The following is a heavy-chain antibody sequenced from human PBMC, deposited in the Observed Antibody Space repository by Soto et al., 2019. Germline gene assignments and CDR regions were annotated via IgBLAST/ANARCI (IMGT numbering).Heavy chain of an antibody. J-gene: IGHJ4*02. D-gene: IGHD1-26*01. V-gene: IGHV1-69*01. CDR3: AMESTYRGEFEF. CDR1: GGTFSSYT. CDR2: FVPIVGTT. Sequence: VQLVQSGAEVKQPGSSVKVSCKASGGTFSSYTVTWVRQAPGQGLEWMGGFVPIVGTTDYSQNFQGRLTIPGDEPATTGYMELSSLTSDDTARYYCAMESTYRGEFEFWGQGPLVTVSS.